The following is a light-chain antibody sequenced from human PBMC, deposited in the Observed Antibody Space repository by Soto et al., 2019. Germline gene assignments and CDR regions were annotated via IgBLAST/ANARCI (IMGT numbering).Light chain of an antibody. CDR1: NRDVGSYDL. J-gene: IGLJ3*02. CDR2: EVT. V-gene: IGLV2-23*02. Sequence: QSVLTQPASVSGSPGQSITISCTGTNRDVGSYDLVSWYQQHPGKAPKLMIYEVTNRPSGVSNRFSGSKSGNTASLTISGLQPEDEADYYCCSYAGGSTLAFGGGTKLTVL. CDR3: CSYAGGSTLA.